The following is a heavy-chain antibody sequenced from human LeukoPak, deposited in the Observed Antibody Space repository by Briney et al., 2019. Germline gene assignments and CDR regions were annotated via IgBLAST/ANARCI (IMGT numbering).Heavy chain of an antibody. CDR2: INPNSGDT. V-gene: IGHV1-2*02. Sequence: ASVKVSCKASGYTFTAYFIHWVRQAPGQGLEWMGWINPNSGDTHYAQKFQGRVLMTRDTSISTVYMELSRLTSDDTAVYYCARDPAPYTGSYFDYWGQGTLVTVSS. D-gene: IGHD1-26*01. CDR1: GYTFTAYF. J-gene: IGHJ4*02. CDR3: ARDPAPYTGSYFDY.